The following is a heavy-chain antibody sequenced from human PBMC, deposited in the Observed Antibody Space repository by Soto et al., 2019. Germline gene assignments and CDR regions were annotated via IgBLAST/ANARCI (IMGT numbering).Heavy chain of an antibody. CDR3: AMYDFWSGYYTSDY. CDR1: GFTFSSYS. CDR2: ISSSSSTI. V-gene: IGHV3-48*01. J-gene: IGHJ4*02. D-gene: IGHD3-3*01. Sequence: EVQLVESGGGLVQPGGSLRLSCAASGFTFSSYSMNWVRQAPGKGLEWVSYISSSSSTIYYADSVKGRFTISRDNAKNSLYLQMNSLRAEDTAVYYCAMYDFWSGYYTSDYWGQGTLVTVSS.